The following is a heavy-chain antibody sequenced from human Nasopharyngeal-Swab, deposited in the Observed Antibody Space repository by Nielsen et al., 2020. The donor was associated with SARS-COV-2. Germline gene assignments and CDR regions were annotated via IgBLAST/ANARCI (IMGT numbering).Heavy chain of an antibody. V-gene: IGHV3-7*01. Sequence: GESLKISCAASGFTFTTYSMTWVRQAPGQGLEWVANVKQAGGEKFYLDSVKGRFTISRDNAKSSLYLQMTSLRAEDTAVYYCVRDESGAFDIWGQGTMVTVSS. CDR2: VKQAGGEK. CDR1: GFTFTTYS. CDR3: VRDESGAFDI. J-gene: IGHJ3*02. D-gene: IGHD3-10*01.